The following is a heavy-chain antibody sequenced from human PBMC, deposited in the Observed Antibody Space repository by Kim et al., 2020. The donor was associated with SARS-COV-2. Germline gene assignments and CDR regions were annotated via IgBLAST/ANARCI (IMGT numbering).Heavy chain of an antibody. J-gene: IGHJ6*02. CDR3: ARPPDYGDSSNYYYYGMDV. V-gene: IGHV3-48*03. D-gene: IGHD4-17*01. Sequence: GRFTISRDNAKNSLYLQMNSLRAEDTAVYYCARPPDYGDSSNYYYYGMDVWGQGTTVTVSS.